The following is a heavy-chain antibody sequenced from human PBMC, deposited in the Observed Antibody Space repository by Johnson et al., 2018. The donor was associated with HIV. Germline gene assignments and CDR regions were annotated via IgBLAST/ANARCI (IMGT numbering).Heavy chain of an antibody. D-gene: IGHD6-19*01. J-gene: IGHJ3*02. V-gene: IGHV3-30*02. Sequence: YDGSNKYYADSVKGRFTISRDNSKNTLYLQMNSLRAEDTAVYYCAKDREWLVPTPLDAFDIWGQGTMVTVSS. CDR3: AKDREWLVPTPLDAFDI. CDR2: YDGSNK.